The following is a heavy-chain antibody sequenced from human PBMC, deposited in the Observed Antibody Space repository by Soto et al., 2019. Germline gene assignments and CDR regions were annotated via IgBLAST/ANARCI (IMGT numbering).Heavy chain of an antibody. Sequence: QVQLVESGGGVGQPGTSLRLSCAVSGFPFSTYGFHWVRQPPGKGLEWVAVIVSDGSAKYHADSVEGRFTISRDNSKDTVYLQINGLRAEDTAVYYCARDDAFGTENGFDIWGQGTMVTVSS. V-gene: IGHV3-33*01. CDR3: ARDDAFGTENGFDI. CDR1: GFPFSTYG. CDR2: IVSDGSAK. J-gene: IGHJ3*02. D-gene: IGHD3-16*01.